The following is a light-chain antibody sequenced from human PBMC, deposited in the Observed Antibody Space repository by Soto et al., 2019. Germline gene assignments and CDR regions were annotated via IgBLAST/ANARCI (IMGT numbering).Light chain of an antibody. CDR2: DAS. CDR1: QSVGTF. V-gene: IGKV3-11*01. J-gene: IGKJ1*01. CDR3: QQCNSWPQWT. Sequence: EIVLTQSPATLSLSPGERATLSCRASQSVGTFFAWYQQKPGQAPRLLIYDASNRATGVPARFSGSGSGTDFTLTISSLEPEDFAVYYCQQCNSWPQWTFGQGTKLEI.